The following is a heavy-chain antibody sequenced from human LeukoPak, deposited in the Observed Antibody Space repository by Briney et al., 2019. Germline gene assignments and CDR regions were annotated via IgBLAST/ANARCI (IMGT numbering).Heavy chain of an antibody. V-gene: IGHV3-23*01. J-gene: IGHJ4*02. CDR2: ISAGT. CDR3: AKGVSKYDFDY. CDR1: GFTLSDYA. D-gene: IGHD4-11*01. Sequence: GGSLRLSCAASGFTLSDYALSWVRQAPGKGLEWVSGISAGTYDADSVRGRFTISRDNSKNTLYLQVNSLRAEDTAVYYRAKGVSKYDFDYWGQGTLVTVSS.